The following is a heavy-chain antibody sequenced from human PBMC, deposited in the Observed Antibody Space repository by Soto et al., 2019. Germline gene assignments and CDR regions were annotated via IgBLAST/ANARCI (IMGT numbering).Heavy chain of an antibody. J-gene: IGHJ4*02. CDR1: GGSIISSSYY. Sequence: TSETLSLTCTVTGGSIISSSYYWAWIRQPPGKGLEWIGSMHYSGNSYYNPSLKSRVTISVDTSRNQFSLKLSSVTAADTAVYYCASGDFMAAAAPSYWGQGTLVTVSS. CDR3: ASGDFMAAAAPSY. CDR2: MHYSGNS. V-gene: IGHV4-39*07. D-gene: IGHD6-13*01.